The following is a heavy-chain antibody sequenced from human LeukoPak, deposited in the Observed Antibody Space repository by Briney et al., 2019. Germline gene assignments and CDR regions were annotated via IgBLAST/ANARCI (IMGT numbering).Heavy chain of an antibody. V-gene: IGHV3-30-3*01. CDR1: GFTFSSHA. D-gene: IGHD3-10*01. CDR3: ARDECMVRGAYFDY. Sequence: PGGSLRLSCAASGFTFSSHAMHWVRQAPGKGLEWVAVISYDGSNKYYADSVKGRFTISRDNSKNTLYLQMNSLRAEDTAVYYCARDECMVRGAYFDYWGQGTLVTVSS. CDR2: ISYDGSNK. J-gene: IGHJ4*02.